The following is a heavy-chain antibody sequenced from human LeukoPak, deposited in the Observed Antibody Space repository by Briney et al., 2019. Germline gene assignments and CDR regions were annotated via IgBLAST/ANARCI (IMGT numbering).Heavy chain of an antibody. D-gene: IGHD3-10*01. J-gene: IGHJ4*02. CDR1: GGSFSGYY. CDR2: INHSGST. V-gene: IGHV4-34*01. CDR3: ARGDRWYGPIRGYPYYFDY. Sequence: PSETLSLTCAVYGGSFSGYYWSWIRQPPGKGLEWIGEINHSGSTNYNPSLKSRVTISVDTSKNQFSLKLSSVTAADTAVYYCARGDRWYGPIRGYPYYFDYWGQGTLVTVSS.